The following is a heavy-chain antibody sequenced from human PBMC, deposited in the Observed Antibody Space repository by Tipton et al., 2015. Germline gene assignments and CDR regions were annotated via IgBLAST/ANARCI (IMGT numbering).Heavy chain of an antibody. CDR1: GGSFSGDY. V-gene: IGHV3-11*01. Sequence: LSLTCAVYGGSFSGDYWSWIRQPPGKGLEWVSYISSSGSTIYYADSVKGRFTISRDNAKNSLYLQMNSLRAEDTAVYYCAREGVLYDMDVWGQGTTVTVSS. J-gene: IGHJ6*02. CDR2: ISSSGSTI. CDR3: AREGVLYDMDV. D-gene: IGHD6-13*01.